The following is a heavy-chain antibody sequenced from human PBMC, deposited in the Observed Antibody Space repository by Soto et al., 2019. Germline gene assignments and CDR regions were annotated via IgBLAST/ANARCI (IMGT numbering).Heavy chain of an antibody. V-gene: IGHV1-8*01. D-gene: IGHD2-8*02. J-gene: IGHJ4*02. CDR2: MNPNSDNT. CDR3: AIKRWWCYDY. CDR1: GYMFTSYD. Sequence: QVQLVQSGAEVKKPGASVKVSCKASGYMFTSYDINWVRQATGQGLELMGCMNPNSDNTGYAQTFQGRVTRTRNTSRISAYMELIGLSSEDPAGYYGAIKRWWCYDYWCQGTLVNVSS.